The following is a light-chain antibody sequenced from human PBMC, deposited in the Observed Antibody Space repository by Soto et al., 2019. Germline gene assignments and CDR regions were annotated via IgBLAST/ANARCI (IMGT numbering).Light chain of an antibody. CDR3: QQYGSSPLWT. V-gene: IGKV3-20*01. J-gene: IGKJ1*01. Sequence: ENGLMRSAGTLNLTPGGRATLSCRTSQTLRRTYIAWYQQKPGQAPRVLIFDGTNRATGIPARFSGSGSGTDFTLTISRLEPEDFAVYYCQQYGSSPLWTFGQGTMV. CDR2: DGT. CDR1: QTLRRTY.